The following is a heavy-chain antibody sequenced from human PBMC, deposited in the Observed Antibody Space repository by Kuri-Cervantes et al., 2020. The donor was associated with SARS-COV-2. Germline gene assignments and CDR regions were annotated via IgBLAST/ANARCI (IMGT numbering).Heavy chain of an antibody. Sequence: GGSLRLSCAASRFTFSSYWMSWVRQAPGKGLEWVANINQHGSDKYYVGSVEGRFTISRDNAKNSLYLQLNSLRAEDTAVYYCARGCSTNCQTALDYWGQGTLVTVSS. J-gene: IGHJ4*02. D-gene: IGHD2-2*01. CDR3: ARGCSTNCQTALDY. CDR2: INQHGSDK. CDR1: RFTFSSYW. V-gene: IGHV3-7*01.